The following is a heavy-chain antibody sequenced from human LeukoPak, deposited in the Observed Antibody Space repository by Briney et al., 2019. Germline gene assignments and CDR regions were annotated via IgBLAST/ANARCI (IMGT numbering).Heavy chain of an antibody. CDR2: IYPGESIYASENT. J-gene: IGHJ3*02. CDR1: GVSISAYY. CDR3: ARLPRPTTVDSNAFDI. D-gene: IGHD4-11*01. V-gene: IGHV4-4*07. Sequence: SETLSLTCSVSGVSISAYYWSWIRQPAGKGLEWIGRIYPGESIYASENTNYNPSLKSRVSMSGDTSKNQFSLKLSSVTAADTAVYYCARLPRPTTVDSNAFDIWGRGTMVTVSS.